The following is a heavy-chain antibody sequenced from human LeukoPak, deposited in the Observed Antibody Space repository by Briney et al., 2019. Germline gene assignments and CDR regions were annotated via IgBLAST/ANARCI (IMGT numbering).Heavy chain of an antibody. CDR1: GYFIRNGYY. Sequence: PSETLSLTCTVSGYFIRNGYYWGWIRPPPGKGLEWIGSVYHSGITYCNSSLKSRVTISIDTSKNHFSLNLASVTAADTAVYYCARDGYLAADYWGQGTLVTVSS. J-gene: IGHJ4*02. CDR3: ARDGYLAADY. D-gene: IGHD2-2*03. CDR2: VYHSGIT. V-gene: IGHV4-38-2*02.